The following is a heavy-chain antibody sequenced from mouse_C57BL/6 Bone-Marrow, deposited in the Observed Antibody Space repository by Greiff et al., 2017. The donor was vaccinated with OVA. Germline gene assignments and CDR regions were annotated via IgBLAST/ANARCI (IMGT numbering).Heavy chain of an antibody. CDR3: AWGVARSAY. V-gene: IGHV1-50*01. CDR1: GYTFTSYW. Sequence: QVHVKQSGAELVKPGASVKLSCKASGYTFTSYWMQWVKQRPGQGLEWIGEIDPSDSYTNYNQKFKGKATLTVDTSSSTAYMQLSSLTSEDSAVYYCAWGVARSAYWGQGTLVTVSA. D-gene: IGHD1-1*01. J-gene: IGHJ3*01. CDR2: IDPSDSYT.